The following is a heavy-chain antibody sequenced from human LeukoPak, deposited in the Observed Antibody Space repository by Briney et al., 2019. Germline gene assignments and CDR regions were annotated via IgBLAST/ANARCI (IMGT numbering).Heavy chain of an antibody. CDR3: VSFYETY. Sequence: GGSLRLSCAASGNYWMHWVRQAPGKGLVWVSHINSDGSWTGYADSVKGRFTISKDNAKSTVYLQMNNLRAEDTAVYYCVSFYETYWGRGTLVTVSS. CDR1: GNYW. V-gene: IGHV3-74*01. J-gene: IGHJ4*02. CDR2: INSDGSWT. D-gene: IGHD2-2*01.